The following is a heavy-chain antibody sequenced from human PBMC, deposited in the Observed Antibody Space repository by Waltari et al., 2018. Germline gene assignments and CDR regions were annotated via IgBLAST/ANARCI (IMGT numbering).Heavy chain of an antibody. J-gene: IGHJ4*02. CDR1: GYTFSNYD. CDR3: ARAVRYQLLSDF. V-gene: IGHV1-8*03. D-gene: IGHD2-2*01. CDR2: MNPNSGNL. Sequence: QVQLVQSGAEVKNPGASVKPSCKTSGYTFSNYDVSWVRQAPGRGLEWMGWMNPNSGNLGFAQGFQGRVMCTADTSTTTAYMELTNLRSDDTAIYFCARAVRYQLLSDFWGQGTLVTVSS.